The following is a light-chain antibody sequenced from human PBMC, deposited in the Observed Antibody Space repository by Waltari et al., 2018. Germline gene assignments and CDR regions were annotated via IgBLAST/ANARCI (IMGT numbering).Light chain of an antibody. J-gene: IGLJ2*01. Sequence: QSVLTQPPSASGTPGQRVTISCSGTGSNIGSNSVNWYQQIPGTAPKVLIYSNNQRPSGVPGRFSGSKSGTSASRAISGLQSEDEADYYCATRDDSLNGLVFGGGTRLTVL. CDR1: GSNIGSNS. CDR3: ATRDDSLNGLV. CDR2: SNN. V-gene: IGLV1-44*01.